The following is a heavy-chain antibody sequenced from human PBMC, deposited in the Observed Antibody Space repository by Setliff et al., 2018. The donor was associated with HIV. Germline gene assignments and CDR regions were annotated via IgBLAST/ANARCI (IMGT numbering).Heavy chain of an antibody. CDR2: IYSSGST. D-gene: IGHD2-21*01. J-gene: IGHJ6*03. Sequence: PSETLSLTCTVSGGSISSGHYYWSWIRQPAGKGLEWIGHIYSSGSTNYNPSLKSRVTISVDTSKNQFSLKLSSVTAADTAVYYCAKQYCGGDCYSDSYYYMGVWGKGTTVTVSS. CDR3: AKQYCGGDCYSDSYYYMGV. CDR1: GGSISSGHYY. V-gene: IGHV4-61*09.